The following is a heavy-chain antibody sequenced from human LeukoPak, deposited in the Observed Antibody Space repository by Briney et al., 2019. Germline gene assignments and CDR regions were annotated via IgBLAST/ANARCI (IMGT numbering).Heavy chain of an antibody. Sequence: PGGSLRLSCAASGFTFSVYAMHWVRQAPGKGLEWVAIISYNGGNKYYADSVKGQFTISRDNSKNTLYLQMNSLRAEDTAVYYCARAMGGNYNSYHTFDFWGQGTMVTVSS. CDR2: ISYNGGNK. CDR3: ARAMGGNYNSYHTFDF. D-gene: IGHD1-26*01. CDR1: GFTFSVYA. V-gene: IGHV3-30-3*01. J-gene: IGHJ3*01.